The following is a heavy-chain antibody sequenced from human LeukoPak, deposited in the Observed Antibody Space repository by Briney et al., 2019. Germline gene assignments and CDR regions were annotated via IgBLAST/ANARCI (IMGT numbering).Heavy chain of an antibody. V-gene: IGHV3-33*01. CDR3: ARDNDGDYVLNY. D-gene: IGHD4-17*01. J-gene: IGHJ4*02. CDR2: IWYDGSNK. Sequence: PGGSLRLSCAASGFTFSSYGMRWVRQAPGKGLEWVAVIWYDGSNKYYADSVKGRFTISRDNSKNTLYLQMNSLRAEDTAVYYCARDNDGDYVLNYWGQGTLVTVSS. CDR1: GFTFSSYG.